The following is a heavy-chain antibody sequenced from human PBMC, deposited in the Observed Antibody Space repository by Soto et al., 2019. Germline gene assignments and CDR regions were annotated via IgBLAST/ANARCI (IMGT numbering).Heavy chain of an antibody. CDR2: IFYSGST. D-gene: IGHD5-18*01. V-gene: IGHV4-59*01. CDR1: GGSISNYY. J-gene: IGHJ5*02. CDR3: AKDSGYNYGYFRWFDP. Sequence: SETLSHTCTFSGGSISNYYWSWIRQPTGRGLEWIGHIFYSGSTNYNPALKSRVTISVDTSKSQFSLKLSSVTAADTAVYYCAKDSGYNYGYFRWFDPWGQGTLVTVSS.